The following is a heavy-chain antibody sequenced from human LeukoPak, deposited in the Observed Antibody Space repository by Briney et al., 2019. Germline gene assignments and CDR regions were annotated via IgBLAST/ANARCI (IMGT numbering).Heavy chain of an antibody. D-gene: IGHD6-19*01. J-gene: IGHJ4*02. CDR1: GFTFSSYA. V-gene: IGHV3-23*01. Sequence: GGSLRLSCAASGFTFSSYAMSWVRQAPGKGLEWVSGISGSGGSTYYADSVKGRFTISRDNSKNTLYLQINSLRAEDTAVYYRAKDSSGWYEWEYWGQGTLVTVSS. CDR2: ISGSGGST. CDR3: AKDSSGWYEWEY.